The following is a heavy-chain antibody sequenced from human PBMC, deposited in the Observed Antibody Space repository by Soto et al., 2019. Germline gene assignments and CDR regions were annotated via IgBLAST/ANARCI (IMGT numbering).Heavy chain of an antibody. D-gene: IGHD6-19*01. V-gene: IGHV4-39*01. Sequence: SETLSLTCTVSGASIRSSAYWGWIRQPPGKGLEWIGSIYSIGNTYYNPSLKSGVTISADTSKNQFSLNLISVTAADTAVYYCRRSSRYSTDVWGQGNTVTVSS. CDR3: RRSSRYSTDV. J-gene: IGHJ6*02. CDR2: IYSIGNT. CDR1: GASIRSSAY.